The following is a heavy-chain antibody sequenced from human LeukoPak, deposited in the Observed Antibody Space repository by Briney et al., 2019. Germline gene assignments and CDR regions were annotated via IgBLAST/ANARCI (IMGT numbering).Heavy chain of an antibody. J-gene: IGHJ4*02. Sequence: PSETLSLTCTVSGGSISSYYGGWIRRPPGRGLEWIGYIYYSGSTNYNPSLKSRVTISVDTSKNQFSLKLSSVTAADTAVYYCARVRNGDYVDYWGQGTLVTVSS. CDR2: IYYSGST. D-gene: IGHD4-17*01. V-gene: IGHV4-59*01. CDR1: GGSISSYY. CDR3: ARVRNGDYVDY.